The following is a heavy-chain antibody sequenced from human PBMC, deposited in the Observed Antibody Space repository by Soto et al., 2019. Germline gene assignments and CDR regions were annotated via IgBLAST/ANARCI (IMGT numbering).Heavy chain of an antibody. V-gene: IGHV3-23*01. J-gene: IGHJ6*03. CDR2: ISGSGGRT. D-gene: IGHD4-17*01. Sequence: EVQLLESGGDLVQPGGSLRLSCAASGFTFSSYAMSWVRQAPGKGLEWVSAISGSGGRTYYADSVKGRFTISRDNSKNTLYLKMNTLRAEDTAVYSCAKGTTTHYYYMDVWGKGTTVTVSS. CDR3: AKGTTTHYYYMDV. CDR1: GFTFSSYA.